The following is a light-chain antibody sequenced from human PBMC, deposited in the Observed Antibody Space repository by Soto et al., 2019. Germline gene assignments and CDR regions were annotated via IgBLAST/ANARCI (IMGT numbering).Light chain of an antibody. J-gene: IGKJ3*01. CDR1: QGISSY. CDR2: AAS. CDR3: QHLNSYSFA. Sequence: DIQLTQSPSFLSASVGDRVTITCRASQGISSYLAWYQQKPGKAPKLLIYAASTLQSGVPSRFSGSGSGTEFTLTISSLQPEDFATYYCQHLNSYSFAFGPGTKVYIK. V-gene: IGKV1-9*01.